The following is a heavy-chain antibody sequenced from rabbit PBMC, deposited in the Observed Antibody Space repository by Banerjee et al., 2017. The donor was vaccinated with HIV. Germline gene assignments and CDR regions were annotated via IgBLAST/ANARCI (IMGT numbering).Heavy chain of an antibody. CDR3: ARDATMIDIYGMDL. Sequence: QEQLEESGGDLVKPEGSLTLTCTASGFSFSSGYDMCWVRQAPGKGLEWIACIYSGSSGSTYYASWVKGRFTISKTSSTTVTLQMTSLTAADTATYFCARDATMIDIYGMDLWGPGTLVTVS. CDR1: GFSFSSGYD. CDR2: IYSGSSGST. V-gene: IGHV1S45*01. J-gene: IGHJ6*01. D-gene: IGHD2-1*01.